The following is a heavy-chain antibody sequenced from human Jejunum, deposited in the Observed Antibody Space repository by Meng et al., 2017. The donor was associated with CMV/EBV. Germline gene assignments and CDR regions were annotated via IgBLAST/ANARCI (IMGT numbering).Heavy chain of an antibody. CDR3: ARDSGWLESFDY. J-gene: IGHJ4*02. V-gene: IGHV3-48*04. CDR2: ISSSSTTI. Sequence: SGFIFSSYSMNWVRQAPGKGLEWVSHISSSSTTIHYADSVKGRFTISRDNAKNSLYLQMNSLRAEDTAVYYCARDSGWLESFDYWGQGTRVTVSS. CDR1: GFIFSSYS. D-gene: IGHD3-3*01.